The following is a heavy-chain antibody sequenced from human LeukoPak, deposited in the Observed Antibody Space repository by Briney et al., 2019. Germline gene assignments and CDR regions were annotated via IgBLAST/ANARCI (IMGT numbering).Heavy chain of an antibody. CDR2: ISAYNGNT. CDR1: GYTFTSYG. J-gene: IGHJ6*02. CDR3: ARGATYDFWSGYSPYGMDV. V-gene: IGHV1-18*01. D-gene: IGHD3-3*01. Sequence: ASVKVSCKASGYTFTSYGISWVRQAPGQGLEWMGWISAYNGNTNYAQKLKGRVTMTTDTSTSTAYMELRSLRSDDTAVYYCARGATYDFWSGYSPYGMDVWGQGTTVTVSS.